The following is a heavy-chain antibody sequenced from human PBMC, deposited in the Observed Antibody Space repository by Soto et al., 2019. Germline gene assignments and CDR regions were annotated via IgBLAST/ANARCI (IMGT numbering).Heavy chain of an antibody. V-gene: IGHV4-39*01. CDR2: VHFRGST. J-gene: IGHJ5*02. CDR3: ARRGPNNSYGYDHRLDP. CDR1: GGSISSNSYF. Sequence: QLQLQESGPGLMKPSETLSLTCSVSGGSISSNSYFWDWIRQSPGKWLEWIGSVHFRGSTYYNPSLKSRVTISVDTSKNHFSLKLTSVTAADRAVYYCARRGPNNSYGYDHRLDPWGQGTLVTVSS. D-gene: IGHD5-18*01.